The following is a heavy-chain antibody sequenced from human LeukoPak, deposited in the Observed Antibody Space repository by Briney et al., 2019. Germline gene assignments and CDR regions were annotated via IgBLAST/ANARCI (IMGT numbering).Heavy chain of an antibody. CDR3: ARQADSRYYFDL. J-gene: IGHJ4*02. CDR2: IYPGDSDT. CDR1: GYSFTSHW. V-gene: IGHV5-51*01. D-gene: IGHD3-22*01. Sequence: GKSLKISCKGSGYSFTSHWISWVRQMPGKGLEWMGIIYPGDSDTRYGPSFQGQVTISADKSISTAYLQWSSLKASDTAIYYCARQADSRYYFDLWGQGTLVTVSS.